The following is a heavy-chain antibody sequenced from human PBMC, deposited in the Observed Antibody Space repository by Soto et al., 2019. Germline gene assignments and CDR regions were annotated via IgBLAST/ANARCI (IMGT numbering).Heavy chain of an antibody. D-gene: IGHD3-3*01. V-gene: IGHV3-13*01. CDR2: IGTAGDT. CDR3: ARGANITYYDFWSGYSPRFSYLDV. J-gene: IGHJ6*04. Sequence: PGGSLRLSCAASGFTFSSYDMHWVRQATGKGLEWVSAIGTAGDTYYPGSVKGRFTISRENAKNSLYLQMNSLRAGDTAVYYCARGANITYYDFWSGYSPRFSYLDVWGKGTTVTVSS. CDR1: GFTFSSYD.